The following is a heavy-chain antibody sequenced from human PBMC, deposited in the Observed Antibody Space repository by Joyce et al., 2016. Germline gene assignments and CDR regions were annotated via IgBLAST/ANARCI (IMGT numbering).Heavy chain of an antibody. Sequence: QLQVQESGPGLGKPSETLSLTCTVSGGSISSNNYYWGWIRQPPGKGLEWMGNSYYSGSTYYTPSLESRATISVDTSKNQFSLHLNSLTAADTAVYYCARGFWQQLVQDAFDIWGQGTMVTVSS. J-gene: IGHJ3*02. CDR2: SYYSGST. V-gene: IGHV4-39*07. D-gene: IGHD1-1*01. CDR1: GGSISSNNYY. CDR3: ARGFWQQLVQDAFDI.